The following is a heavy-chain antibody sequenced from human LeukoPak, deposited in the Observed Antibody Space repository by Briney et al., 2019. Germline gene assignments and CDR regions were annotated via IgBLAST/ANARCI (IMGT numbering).Heavy chain of an antibody. Sequence: GGSLRLSCAASGFTFSSYWMSWVRQAPGKGLEWVANIKQDGSEKYYVDSVKGRFTISRDNAKNSLYLQMNSLRAEDTAVYYCARAPNYDFWSGYLRDPRYFDYWGQGTLVTVSS. D-gene: IGHD3-3*01. J-gene: IGHJ4*02. CDR3: ARAPNYDFWSGYLRDPRYFDY. CDR1: GFTFSSYW. V-gene: IGHV3-7*01. CDR2: IKQDGSEK.